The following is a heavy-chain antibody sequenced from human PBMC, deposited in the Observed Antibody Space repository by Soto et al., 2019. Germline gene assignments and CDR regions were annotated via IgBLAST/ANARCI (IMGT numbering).Heavy chain of an antibody. V-gene: IGHV1-69*08. D-gene: IGHD6-13*01. CDR3: ARETLYSSSCLDY. CDR1: GGTFSSYT. Sequence: QVQLVQSGAEVKKPGSSVKVSCKASGGTFSSYTISWVRQAPGQGLEWMGRIIPILGIANYAQKFQGRVTITADKSTSTAYMELSSLRSEDTAVYYCARETLYSSSCLDYWGQGTLITVSS. CDR2: IIPILGIA. J-gene: IGHJ4*02.